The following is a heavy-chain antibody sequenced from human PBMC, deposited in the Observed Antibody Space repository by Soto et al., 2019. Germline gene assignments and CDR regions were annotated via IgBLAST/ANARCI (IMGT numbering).Heavy chain of an antibody. D-gene: IGHD5-12*01. V-gene: IGHV3-7*05. CDR1: GFTFSNYW. Sequence: EVQLVESGGGLVQPGGSLRLSCEASGFTFSNYWMSWVRQAPGKGLEWVANIKEDGSEKYYVASVKGRFTISRDNAKNSLYLQMNSLRAEDTAVYYCGGDGYGTLGYWGQGTLVTVSS. CDR3: GGDGYGTLGY. CDR2: IKEDGSEK. J-gene: IGHJ4*02.